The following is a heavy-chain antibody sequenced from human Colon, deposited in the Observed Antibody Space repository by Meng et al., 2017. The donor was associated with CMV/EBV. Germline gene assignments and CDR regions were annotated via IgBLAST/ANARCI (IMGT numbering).Heavy chain of an antibody. Sequence: GESLKISCAASGFILRNFWMHWVRQVPGKGLVWVSRINKDGGSITYADFVEGRFTISRDNAKNTLYLQLNSLRVEDTAVYYCARDVFDTSSYDYWGQGALVTVSS. CDR2: INKDGGSI. J-gene: IGHJ4*02. D-gene: IGHD3-3*01. CDR3: ARDVFDTSSYDY. CDR1: GFILRNFW. V-gene: IGHV3-74*01.